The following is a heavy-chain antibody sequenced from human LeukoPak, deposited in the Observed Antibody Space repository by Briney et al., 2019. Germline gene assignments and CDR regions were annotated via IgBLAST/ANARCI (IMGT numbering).Heavy chain of an antibody. J-gene: IGHJ3*02. CDR3: ARHVTISGPYDASDI. CDR1: GDYISSYY. Sequence: SETLPLTCTVSGDYISSYYWSWIRHPTRKELEWIGYIYYSGGTDYNPSLKSRVTISVDTSKNQFSLKLRSVTAADTAVYYCARHVTISGPYDASDIWGQGTMVTVSP. D-gene: IGHD5-24*01. V-gene: IGHV4-59*08. CDR2: IYYSGGT.